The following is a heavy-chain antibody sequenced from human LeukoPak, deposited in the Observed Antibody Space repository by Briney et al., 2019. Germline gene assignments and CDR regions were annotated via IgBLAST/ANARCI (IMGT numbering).Heavy chain of an antibody. V-gene: IGHV1-8*01. Sequence: SVKVSCKASEYTFTSYDINWVRQATGQGLEWMGWMNPNSGNTGYAQKFQGRVTMTRNTSISTAYMELSSLRSEDTAVYYCARGPFYYDSSGYGYYYYYMDVWGKGTTVTVSS. CDR2: MNPNSGNT. CDR3: ARGPFYYDSSGYGYYYYYMDV. J-gene: IGHJ6*03. CDR1: EYTFTSYD. D-gene: IGHD3-22*01.